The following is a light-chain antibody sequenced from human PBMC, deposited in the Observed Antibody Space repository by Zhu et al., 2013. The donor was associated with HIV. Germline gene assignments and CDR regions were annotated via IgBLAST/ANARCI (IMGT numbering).Light chain of an antibody. V-gene: IGKV1-5*03. CDR3: QQYNSYSLT. J-gene: IGKJ4*01. CDR1: QSISSW. Sequence: DIQMTQSPSTLSASVGDRVTITCRASQSISSWLAWYQQKPGKAPKLLIYKASSLKNGVPPRFSGSGSGTEFTLTISSLQPDDFATYYCQQYNSYSLTFGGGTKVEIK. CDR2: KAS.